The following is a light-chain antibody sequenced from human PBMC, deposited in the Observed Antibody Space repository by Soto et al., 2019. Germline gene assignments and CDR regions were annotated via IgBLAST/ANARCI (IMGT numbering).Light chain of an antibody. CDR3: AAWEARLNGVV. CDR1: SSNIGTNT. J-gene: IGLJ3*02. Sequence: QSVLTQPPSTSGTPGQRVTISCSGSSSNIGTNTVNWYQQVPGTAPKLLISSNDQRPSGVPDRFSGSKSGTSVSLAISGLQSEDEADYFCAAWEARLNGVVFGGGTKLTVL. V-gene: IGLV1-44*01. CDR2: SND.